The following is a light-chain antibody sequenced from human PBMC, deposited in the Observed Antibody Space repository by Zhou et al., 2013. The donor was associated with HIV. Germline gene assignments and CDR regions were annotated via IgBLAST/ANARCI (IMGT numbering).Light chain of an antibody. V-gene: IGKV3-15*01. CDR2: GAS. Sequence: EIVMTQSPATLSVSPGERATLSCRASQSVSSNLAWYQQKPGQAPRLLIYGASTRATGIPARFSGSGSGTEFTLTISSLEPEDFAVYYCQQRSNSALTFGGGTKVEIK. J-gene: IGKJ4*01. CDR3: QQRSNSALT. CDR1: QSVSSN.